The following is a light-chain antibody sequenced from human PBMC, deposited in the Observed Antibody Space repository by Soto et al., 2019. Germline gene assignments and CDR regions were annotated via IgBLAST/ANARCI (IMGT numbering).Light chain of an antibody. CDR1: SSNIGGTTY. CDR3: ASWDDRLGVFI. Sequence: QSVLTHPPSASGTPGQRVFTPCSASSSNIGGTTYAYCYQQLSGAPPTLLLHRNNLMHSWVPDRISCSKSATSAFLAISGLRSEDEAVYYCASWDDRLGVFIFGGGDKVTVL. J-gene: IGLJ2*01. CDR2: RNN. V-gene: IGLV1-47*02.